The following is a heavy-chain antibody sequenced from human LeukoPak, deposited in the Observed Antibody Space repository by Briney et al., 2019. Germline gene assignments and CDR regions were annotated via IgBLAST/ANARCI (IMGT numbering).Heavy chain of an antibody. Sequence: ASVTVSCKTSGYTLSDCYMHWVRQAPGQGLEWMGWIRGDAGDADSPRKFQGRVTMTGDMSTNTAYMELSRLRYDDTAMYFCARVRGNSCDYWGQGTLVTVSS. D-gene: IGHD6-13*01. J-gene: IGHJ4*02. CDR3: ARVRGNSCDY. CDR1: GYTLSDCY. CDR2: IRGDAGDA. V-gene: IGHV1-2*02.